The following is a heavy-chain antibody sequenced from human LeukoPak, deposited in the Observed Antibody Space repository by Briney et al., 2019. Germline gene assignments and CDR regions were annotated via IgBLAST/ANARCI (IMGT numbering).Heavy chain of an antibody. V-gene: IGHV1-69*05. CDR2: IIPISGTA. D-gene: IGHD2-2*01. Sequence: ASVKVSCKASEGTFSSHAIAWVRQAPGQGPEWMGGIIPISGTANYAQKFQGRVTITTDESTSTAYMELSSLTSDDTAVYYCARGLQYQLLKALGYYYMDVWGEGTTVTVSS. CDR1: EGTFSSHA. J-gene: IGHJ6*03. CDR3: ARGLQYQLLKALGYYYMDV.